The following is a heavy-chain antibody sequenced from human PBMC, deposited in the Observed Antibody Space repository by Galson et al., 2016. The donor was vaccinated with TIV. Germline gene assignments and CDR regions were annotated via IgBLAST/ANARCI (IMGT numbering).Heavy chain of an antibody. D-gene: IGHD5-12*01. V-gene: IGHV1-69*10. J-gene: IGHJ4*02. CDR2: VIPNVGVT. CDR3: AGGPSADPVWIREGGDY. Sequence: PVKVSCKASGGTFSTYAITWVRQAPGQGLEWMGGVIPNVGVTSYAQKFQGRVTITADESTSTAYMELTRLKSEDTAVYYCAGGPSADPVWIREGGDYWGQGTLVTVSS. CDR1: GGTFSTYA.